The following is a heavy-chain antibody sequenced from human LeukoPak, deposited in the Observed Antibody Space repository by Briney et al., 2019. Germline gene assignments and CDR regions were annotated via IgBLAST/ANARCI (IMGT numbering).Heavy chain of an antibody. J-gene: IGHJ4*02. CDR1: NGSISSSNYF. V-gene: IGHV4-39*07. Sequence: ASETLSLTCTVSNGSISSSNYFWGWIRQPPGKGLEWIGNIYYSGSTYYNPSLKSRVAISVDTSKNQFSLKLSSVTAADTAVYYCASMKVVGASAPFDYWGQGTLVTVSS. D-gene: IGHD2-15*01. CDR2: IYYSGST. CDR3: ASMKVVGASAPFDY.